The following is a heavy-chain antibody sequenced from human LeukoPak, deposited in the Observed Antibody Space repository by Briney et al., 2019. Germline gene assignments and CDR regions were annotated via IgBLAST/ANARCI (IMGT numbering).Heavy chain of an antibody. D-gene: IGHD4-17*01. CDR3: ASLHYGEGFDY. J-gene: IGHJ4*02. CDR2: IYPGDSDT. Sequence: WMGIIYPGDSDTRYSPSFQGQVTISADKSISTAYLQWSSLKASDTAMYYCASLHYGEGFDYWGQGTLVTVSS. V-gene: IGHV5-51*01.